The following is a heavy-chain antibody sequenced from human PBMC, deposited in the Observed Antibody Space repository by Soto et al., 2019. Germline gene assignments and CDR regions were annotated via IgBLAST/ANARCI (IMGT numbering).Heavy chain of an antibody. CDR1: GGSISSSNW. Sequence: SETLSLTCAVSGGSISSSNWWSWVRQPPGKGLEWIGEIYHSGSTNYNPSLKSRVTISVDKSKNQFSLKLSSVTAADTAVYYCARVSVAGAYYYYGMDVWGQATTVTVSS. D-gene: IGHD6-19*01. V-gene: IGHV4-4*02. J-gene: IGHJ6*02. CDR3: ARVSVAGAYYYYGMDV. CDR2: IYHSGST.